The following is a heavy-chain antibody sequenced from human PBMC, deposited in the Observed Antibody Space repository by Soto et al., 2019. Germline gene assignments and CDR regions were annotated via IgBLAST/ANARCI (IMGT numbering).Heavy chain of an antibody. CDR1: GGTFSSYA. CDR2: IIPIFGTA. V-gene: IGHV1-69*13. Sequence: GASVKVSCKASGGTFSSYAISWVRQAPGQGLEWMGGIIPIFGTANYAQKFQGRVTITADESTSTAYMELSSLRSEDTAVYYCARVMTYDSSGYYYLELPPNAFDIWGQGTMVTVSS. D-gene: IGHD3-22*01. CDR3: ARVMTYDSSGYYYLELPPNAFDI. J-gene: IGHJ3*02.